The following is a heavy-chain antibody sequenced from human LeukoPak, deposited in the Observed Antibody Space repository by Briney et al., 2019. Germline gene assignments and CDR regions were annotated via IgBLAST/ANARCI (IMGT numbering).Heavy chain of an antibody. D-gene: IGHD1-26*01. V-gene: IGHV3-15*01. J-gene: IGHJ4*02. Sequence: PGGSLRLSCAASGFTFSTYSMSWVRQAPGKGLEWVGRIKAKAHGGTIEYAAPVKGRFTISRDDSKNTLYLQMNSLKTEDTAVYYCTTDGVGVEGATYDNWGQGTLVSVSS. CDR2: IKAKAHGGTI. CDR3: TTDGVGVEGATYDN. CDR1: GFTFSTYS.